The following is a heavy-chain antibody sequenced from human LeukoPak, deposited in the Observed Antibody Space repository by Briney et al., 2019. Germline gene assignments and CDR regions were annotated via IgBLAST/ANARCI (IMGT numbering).Heavy chain of an antibody. D-gene: IGHD2-15*01. J-gene: IGHJ3*02. CDR2: IYHSGST. CDR1: GGSISSGGYY. V-gene: IGHV4-30-2*01. CDR3: ARSLGYCSGGSCRDAFDI. Sequence: SQTLSLTCAVSGGSISSGGYYWSWIRQPPGKGLERIGYIYHSGSTYYNPSLKSRVTISVDRSKNQFSLKLSSVTAADTAVYYCARSLGYCSGGSCRDAFDIWGQGTMVTVSS.